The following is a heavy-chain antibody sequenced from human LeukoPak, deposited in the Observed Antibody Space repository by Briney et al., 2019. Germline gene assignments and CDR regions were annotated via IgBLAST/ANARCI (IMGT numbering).Heavy chain of an antibody. J-gene: IGHJ5*02. CDR3: AKDLSRAVAADWFDP. CDR1: GFTFSNYD. CDR2: ISDRGGST. Sequence: GGSLRLSCAASGFTFSNYDMSWVRQAPGKGLEWVSSISDRGGSTYYADSVKGRFTISRDNSKNTLYLQMTNLRAADTAVYYCAKDLSRAVAADWFDPWDQGSLVTVSS. D-gene: IGHD6-19*01. V-gene: IGHV3-23*01.